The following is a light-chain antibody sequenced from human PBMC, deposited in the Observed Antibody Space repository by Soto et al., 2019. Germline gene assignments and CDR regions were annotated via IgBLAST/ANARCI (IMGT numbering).Light chain of an antibody. Sequence: DIQLTQSPSFLSASVGDRVTITCRANQDISSYLAWYQQKPGKAPKLLIYAASTLQSGVPSRFSGSRSGTEFTLTVSCLHPEDFATYHCQQLNTYTFGQGTRLGIK. CDR1: QDISSY. V-gene: IGKV1-9*01. CDR2: AAS. J-gene: IGKJ5*01. CDR3: QQLNTYT.